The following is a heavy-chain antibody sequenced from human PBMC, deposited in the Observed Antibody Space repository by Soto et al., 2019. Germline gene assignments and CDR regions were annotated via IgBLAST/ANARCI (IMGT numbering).Heavy chain of an antibody. CDR2: MNPNSGNT. CDR1: GYTFTSYD. D-gene: IGHD6-13*01. V-gene: IGHV1-8*01. Sequence: ASAKVSCKASGYTFTSYDINWVRQATGQGLEWMGWMNPNSGNTGYAQKFQGRVTMTRNTSISTAYMELSSLRSEDTAVYYCARRGYSSSWYYYYYYGMDVWGQGTTVTVSS. CDR3: ARRGYSSSWYYYYYYGMDV. J-gene: IGHJ6*02.